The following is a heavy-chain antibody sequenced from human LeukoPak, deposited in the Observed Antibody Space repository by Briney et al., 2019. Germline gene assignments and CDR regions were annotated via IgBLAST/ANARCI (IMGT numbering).Heavy chain of an antibody. CDR2: ISNSGSSM. CDR1: GFTFSDYY. CDR3: ARDDIWTTGTYSH. D-gene: IGHD3/OR15-3a*01. V-gene: IGHV3-11*04. J-gene: IGHJ4*02. Sequence: GGSLRLSCAASGFTFSDYYMSWIRQAPGKGLEWVSYISNSGSSMFYADSVKGRFTISRDNAKNSLYLQMNSLRAEDTAVYYCARDDIWTTGTYSHWGQGTLVTVSS.